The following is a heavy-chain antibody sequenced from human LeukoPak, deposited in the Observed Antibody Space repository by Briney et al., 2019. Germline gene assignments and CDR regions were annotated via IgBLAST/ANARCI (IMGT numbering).Heavy chain of an antibody. Sequence: PGRSLRLSCAASGFTFDDYAMHWVRQAPGKGLEWVSGISWNSGSIGYADSVKGRFTISRDNARNSLYLQMNSLRAEDTALYYCAKASVITFAGLTPYCFDYWGQGALVTVSS. J-gene: IGHJ4*02. CDR1: GFTFDDYA. V-gene: IGHV3-9*01. D-gene: IGHD3-16*01. CDR2: ISWNSGSI. CDR3: AKASVITFAGLTPYCFDY.